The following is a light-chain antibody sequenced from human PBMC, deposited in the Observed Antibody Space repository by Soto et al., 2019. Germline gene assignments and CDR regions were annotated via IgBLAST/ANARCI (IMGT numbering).Light chain of an antibody. Sequence: QSALTQPASVSGSPGQSITISCTGTSSDVGRYNFVSWYQQYPGKAPKLMIFDVSDRPSGLSNRFSGSKSGNTASLTISVLQAEDVADYCCSSYTTSSTRVFGTGTKLTVL. CDR1: SSDVGRYNF. J-gene: IGLJ1*01. CDR3: SSYTTSSTRV. CDR2: DVS. V-gene: IGLV2-14*01.